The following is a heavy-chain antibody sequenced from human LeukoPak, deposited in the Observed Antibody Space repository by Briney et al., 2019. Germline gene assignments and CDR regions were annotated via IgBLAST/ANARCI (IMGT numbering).Heavy chain of an antibody. J-gene: IGHJ5*02. CDR1: GYTLTELS. CDR3: AADPITMVRGVIIEGFDP. Sequence: ASVKVSCKVSGYTLTELSMHWVRQAPGKGLEWMGSFDHEDGETIYAQKSQGRVTMTEDTSTDTAYIELSSLKSEDTALYYCAADPITMVRGVIIEGFDPWGQGTLVTVSS. V-gene: IGHV1-24*01. CDR2: FDHEDGET. D-gene: IGHD3-10*01.